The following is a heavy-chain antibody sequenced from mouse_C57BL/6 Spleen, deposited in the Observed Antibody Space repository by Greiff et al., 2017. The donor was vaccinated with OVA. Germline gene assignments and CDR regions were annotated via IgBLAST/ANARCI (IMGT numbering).Heavy chain of an antibody. CDR3: ARLGNYSAWFAY. CDR2: IDPSDSYT. V-gene: IGHV1-50*01. Sequence: QVQLQQPGAELVKPGASVKLSCKASGYTFTSYWMQWVKQRPGQGLEWIGEIDPSDSYTNYNQKFKGKATLTVDTSSSTAYMRLSSLTSEDSAVYYCARLGNYSAWFAYWGQGTLVTVSA. J-gene: IGHJ3*01. CDR1: GYTFTSYW. D-gene: IGHD2-1*01.